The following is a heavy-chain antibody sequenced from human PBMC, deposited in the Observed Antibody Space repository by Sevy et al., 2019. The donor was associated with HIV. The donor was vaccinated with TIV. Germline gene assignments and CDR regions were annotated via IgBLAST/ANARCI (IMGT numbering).Heavy chain of an antibody. J-gene: IGHJ3*02. CDR1: GFTFSRNA. Sequence: GGSLRLSCAASGFTFSRNAMSWVRQAPGKGLEWASGITGSGGSTYYADSVKGRFTISRDNSKNTLYLQLNSLRAEDTAVYYCAKSLGGFDAFDIWGQGTMVTVSS. CDR3: AKSLGGFDAFDI. V-gene: IGHV3-23*01. CDR2: ITGSGGST. D-gene: IGHD6-25*01.